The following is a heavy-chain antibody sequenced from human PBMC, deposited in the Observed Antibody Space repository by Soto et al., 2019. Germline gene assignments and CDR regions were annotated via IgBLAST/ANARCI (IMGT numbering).Heavy chain of an antibody. CDR2: IIPIFGTA. V-gene: IGHV1-69*13. D-gene: IGHD1-1*01. J-gene: IGHJ4*02. CDR1: GGTFSSYA. Sequence: ASVKVSCKASGGTFSSYAISWVRQAPGQGLEWMGGIIPIFGTANYAQKFQGRVTITADESTSTAYMELSSLRSEDTAVYYCASSRQSLGFPLGSLYYFDYWGQGTLVTVSS. CDR3: ASSRQSLGFPLGSLYYFDY.